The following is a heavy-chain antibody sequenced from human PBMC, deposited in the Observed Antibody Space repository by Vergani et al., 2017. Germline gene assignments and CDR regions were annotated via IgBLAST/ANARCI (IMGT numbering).Heavy chain of an antibody. CDR1: GFTVSSNY. Sequence: EVQLVESGGGLVQPGGSLRLSCAASGFTVSSNYMSWVRQAPGKGLEWVSVIYSGGSTYYADSVKGRFTIYRDNSKNTLYLQMNSLRAEDTAVYYCARDSGSYPPVGAFDIWGQGTMVTVSS. D-gene: IGHD1-26*01. V-gene: IGHV3-66*01. J-gene: IGHJ3*02. CDR3: ARDSGSYPPVGAFDI. CDR2: IYSGGST.